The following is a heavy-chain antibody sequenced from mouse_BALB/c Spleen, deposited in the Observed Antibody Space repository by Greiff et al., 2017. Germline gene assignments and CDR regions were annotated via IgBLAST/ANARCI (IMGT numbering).Heavy chain of an antibody. CDR2: IYPGNSDT. D-gene: IGHD5-5*01. CDR3: TRGTTTYHVGAMDY. CDR1: GYTFTSYW. Sequence: EVQLQQSGTVLARPGASVKMSCKASGYTFTSYWMHWVKQRPGQGLEWIGAIYPGNSDTSYNQKFKGKAKLTAVTSTSTAYMELSSLTNEDSAVYYCTRGTTTYHVGAMDYWGQGTSVTVSS. J-gene: IGHJ4*01. V-gene: IGHV1-5*01.